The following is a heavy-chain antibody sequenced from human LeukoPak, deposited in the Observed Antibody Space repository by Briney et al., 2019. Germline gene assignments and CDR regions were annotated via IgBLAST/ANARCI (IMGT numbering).Heavy chain of an antibody. CDR3: AKDHYYGSGHQSYFDC. CDR1: GFTFSSYA. Sequence: PGGSLRLSCAASGFTFSSYAMSWVRQAPGRGLEWVSSINDGGGSTYYANSVKGRVTISRDNSKNTLYLQMNSLRADDTAVYYCAKDHYYGSGHQSYFDCWGQGTLITASS. D-gene: IGHD3-10*01. J-gene: IGHJ4*02. V-gene: IGHV3-23*01. CDR2: INDGGGST.